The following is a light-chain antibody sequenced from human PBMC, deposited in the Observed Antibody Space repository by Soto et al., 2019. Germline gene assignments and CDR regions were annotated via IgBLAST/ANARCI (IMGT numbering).Light chain of an antibody. Sequence: EIVMTQSPATLSVSPGERATLSCRASQSVSSNLAWYQQKPGQAPRLLIYGASTRATGIPARFNGSGSGTEFTLTISSLQSEDFAFYYCQQYNNWPPLTFGGGTKVEIK. CDR3: QQYNNWPPLT. CDR2: GAS. V-gene: IGKV3-15*01. CDR1: QSVSSN. J-gene: IGKJ4*01.